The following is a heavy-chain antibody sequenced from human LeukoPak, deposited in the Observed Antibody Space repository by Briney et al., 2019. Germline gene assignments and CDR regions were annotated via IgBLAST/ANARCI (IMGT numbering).Heavy chain of an antibody. J-gene: IGHJ5*02. CDR2: IIPIFGTA. V-gene: IGHV1-69*01. Sequence: SVKVSCKASGGTFSSYAISWVRQAPGQGLEWMGGIIPIFGTANYAQKFQGRVTITADESTSTAYMELSSLRSEDTAVYYCARYRRYYYDSSGYYDKWFDPWGQGTLVTVSS. CDR1: GGTFSSYA. CDR3: ARYRRYYYDSSGYYDKWFDP. D-gene: IGHD3-22*01.